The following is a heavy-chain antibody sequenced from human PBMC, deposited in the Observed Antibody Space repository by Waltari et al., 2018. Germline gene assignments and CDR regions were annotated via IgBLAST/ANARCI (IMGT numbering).Heavy chain of an antibody. V-gene: IGHV3-74*01. CDR3: VRARWLDY. CDR2: INADGNRP. Sequence: DVQLVESGGGLAQPGGSLRLSCEASGFTFSSYWMYWVRQVPGKGLMWVSQINADGNRPNYADSVRGRFTISRDNAKDTLYLQMNSLRVEDTGVYYCVRARWLDYWGQGTLVTVSS. D-gene: IGHD2-15*01. CDR1: GFTFSSYW. J-gene: IGHJ4*02.